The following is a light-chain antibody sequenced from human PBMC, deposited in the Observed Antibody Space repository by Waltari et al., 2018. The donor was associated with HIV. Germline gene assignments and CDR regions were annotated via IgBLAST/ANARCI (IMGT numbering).Light chain of an antibody. CDR2: QHN. Sequence: SYEVSQPPSVPVSPGQTASLSCSGDKLADKYVSWYQQKPGQSPVLVIFQHNKRPSGIPERFSGSKSGNTATLTIRGTQTMDDADYFCQTWDTSTASYVFGTGTTVTVL. V-gene: IGLV3-1*01. CDR3: QTWDTSTASYV. CDR1: KLADKY. J-gene: IGLJ1*01.